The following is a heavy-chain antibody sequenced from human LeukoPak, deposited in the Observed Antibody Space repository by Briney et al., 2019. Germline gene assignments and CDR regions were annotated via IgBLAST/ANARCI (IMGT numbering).Heavy chain of an antibody. Sequence: GGSLRLSCAASGFTFDDYGMSWVRQAPGKGLEWVSGINWNGGSTGYADSVKGRFTISRDNAKNSLYLQMNSLRAEDTALYYCARAFDYVWGSYRYIAYFDYWGQGTLLTVSS. V-gene: IGHV3-20*04. CDR3: ARAFDYVWGSYRYIAYFDY. CDR1: GFTFDDYG. D-gene: IGHD3-16*02. CDR2: INWNGGST. J-gene: IGHJ4*02.